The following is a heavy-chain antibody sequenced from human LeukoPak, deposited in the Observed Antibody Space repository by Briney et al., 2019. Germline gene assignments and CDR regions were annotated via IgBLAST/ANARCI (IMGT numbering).Heavy chain of an antibody. V-gene: IGHV3-21*01. Sequence: PGGSLRLSCAASGFTFSSYSMNWVRQAPGKGLEWVSSISSSSSYIYYADSVKGRFTISRDNAKNSLYLQMNSLRPEDTAVYYCAKGVYYCSSSSCPQYYYYMDVWGKGTTVTVSS. CDR2: ISSSSSYI. CDR1: GFTFSSYS. CDR3: AKGVYYCSSSSCPQYYYYMDV. D-gene: IGHD2-15*01. J-gene: IGHJ6*03.